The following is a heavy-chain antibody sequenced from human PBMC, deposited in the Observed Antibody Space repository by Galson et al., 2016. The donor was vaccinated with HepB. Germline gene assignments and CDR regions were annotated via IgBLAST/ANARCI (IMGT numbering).Heavy chain of an antibody. J-gene: IGHJ6*02. D-gene: IGHD2-21*02. Sequence: SLRLSCAASGFTFSSYAMSWVRQAPGKGLEWVSGISGRGGSTYYADSVEGRFTISRDNSKNTLYLQMKSLRAEDTAVYYCAKSLLGVTLVSYYYGMDVCGQGTTVTVSS. V-gene: IGHV3-23*01. CDR1: GFTFSSYA. CDR3: AKSLLGVTLVSYYYGMDV. CDR2: ISGRGGST.